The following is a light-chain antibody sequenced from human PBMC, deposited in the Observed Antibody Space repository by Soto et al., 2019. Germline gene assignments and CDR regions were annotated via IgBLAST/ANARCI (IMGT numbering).Light chain of an antibody. Sequence: EIVLTQSPGTLSLSPGERATLSCRTSQSVTTSYLAWYQQKPGQAPRLLIYGTSNRATGIPDRFSGSGSATDFILTISRLEPEDFAVYYCQQYNDWPRTFGQGTKVDIK. CDR2: GTS. J-gene: IGKJ1*01. V-gene: IGKV3-20*01. CDR1: QSVTTSY. CDR3: QQYNDWPRT.